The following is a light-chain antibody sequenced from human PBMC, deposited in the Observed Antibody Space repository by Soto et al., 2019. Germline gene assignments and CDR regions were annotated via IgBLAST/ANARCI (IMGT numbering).Light chain of an antibody. CDR1: SSDVGSNNL. V-gene: IGLV2-23*01. CDR2: EGS. Sequence: QSALTQPPSASGSPGQSVTISCTGTSSDVGSNNLVSWYQQHPGKAPKLMIYEGSKRPSGVSNRFSGSKSGNTASLTISGLQAEDEADYHCCSYAGSSILFGGGTKLTVL. J-gene: IGLJ2*01. CDR3: CSYAGSSIL.